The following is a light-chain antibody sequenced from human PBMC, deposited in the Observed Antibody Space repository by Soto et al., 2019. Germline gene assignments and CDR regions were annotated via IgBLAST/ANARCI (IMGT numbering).Light chain of an antibody. CDR3: GTWDSSLSAGRV. Sequence: QSVLTQPPSVSAAPGQKVTISCSGSSSKIGNNYVSWYQQLPGTAPKLLIYDNNKRPSGIPDRFSGSKSGTSATLGITGLQTGDEADYYCGTWDSSLSAGRVFGGGTKLTVL. V-gene: IGLV1-51*01. J-gene: IGLJ3*02. CDR1: SSKIGNNY. CDR2: DNN.